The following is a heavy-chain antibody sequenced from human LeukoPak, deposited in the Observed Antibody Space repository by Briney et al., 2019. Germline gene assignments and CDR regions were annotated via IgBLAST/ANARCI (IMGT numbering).Heavy chain of an antibody. D-gene: IGHD3-9*01. CDR2: ISYDGSNK. V-gene: IGHV3-30-3*01. J-gene: IGHJ6*02. Sequence: GGSLRLSCAASGFTFNSYAMHWVRQAPGKGLEWVAVISYDGSNKYYADSVKGRFTISRDNSKNTLYLQMNSLRAEDTAVYYCARDSRLRYFDWLRTYYYYGMDVWGQGTTVTVSS. CDR1: GFTFNSYA. CDR3: ARDSRLRYFDWLRTYYYYGMDV.